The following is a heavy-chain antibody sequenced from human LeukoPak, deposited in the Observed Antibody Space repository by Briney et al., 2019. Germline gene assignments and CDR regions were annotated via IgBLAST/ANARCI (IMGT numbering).Heavy chain of an antibody. CDR3: ARRGGGYSSENWFDP. J-gene: IGHJ5*02. CDR1: GFTFSSYG. V-gene: IGHV3-33*01. Sequence: GRSLRLSCAASGFTFSSYGMHWVRQAPGKGLEWMAVIWYDGSNKYYAGSVKGRFTISRDNSKNTLYLQMNSLRAEDTAVYYCARRGGGYSSENWFDPWGQGTLVTVSS. D-gene: IGHD6-25*01. CDR2: IWYDGSNK.